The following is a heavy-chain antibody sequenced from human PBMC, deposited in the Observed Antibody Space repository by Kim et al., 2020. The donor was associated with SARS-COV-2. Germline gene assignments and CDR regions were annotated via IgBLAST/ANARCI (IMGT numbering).Heavy chain of an antibody. CDR2: ISWNSGSI. J-gene: IGHJ6*02. D-gene: IGHD5-18*01. Sequence: GGSLRLSCAASGFTFGDYAMHWVRQAPGKGLEWVSGISWNSGSIDYADSVKGRFTISRDNAKNSLYLQMNSLRAEDTALYYCAKDIRPSYGLYYYYGMDVWGQGTTVTVSS. CDR3: AKDIRPSYGLYYYYGMDV. V-gene: IGHV3-9*01. CDR1: GFTFGDYA.